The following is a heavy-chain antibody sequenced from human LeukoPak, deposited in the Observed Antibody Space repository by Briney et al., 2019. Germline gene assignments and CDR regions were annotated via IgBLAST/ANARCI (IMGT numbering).Heavy chain of an antibody. CDR3: ARARGGKLLWFGGRYGMDV. CDR1: GGSFSGYY. V-gene: IGHV4-34*01. D-gene: IGHD3-10*01. Sequence: PSETLSLTCAVYGGSFSGYYWSWIRQPPGKGLEGMGEINHSGSTNYNPSLKGRVTISVDTSKNQFSLKLSSVTAADTAVYYCARARGGKLLWFGGRYGMDVWGKGTTVTVSS. J-gene: IGHJ6*04. CDR2: INHSGST.